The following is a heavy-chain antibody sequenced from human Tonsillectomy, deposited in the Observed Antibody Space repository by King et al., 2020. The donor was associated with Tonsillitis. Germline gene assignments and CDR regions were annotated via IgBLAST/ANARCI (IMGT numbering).Heavy chain of an antibody. V-gene: IGHV3-23*03. Sequence: VQLVESGGGLVQPGGSLRLSCEASGVTFRSYGMSWVRQAPGKGLEWVSLIHANTGITSYADSVRGRFTISRANSKNTLDLQMNSLRADDTAVYYCARHGSAYSVDYWGQGTLVTVSS. CDR2: IHANTGIT. J-gene: IGHJ4*02. CDR1: GVTFRSYG. D-gene: IGHD2-21*01. CDR3: ARHGSAYSVDY.